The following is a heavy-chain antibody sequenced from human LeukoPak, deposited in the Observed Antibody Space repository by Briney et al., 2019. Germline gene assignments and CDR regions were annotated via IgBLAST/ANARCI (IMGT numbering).Heavy chain of an antibody. CDR1: GLTFSSYW. CDR3: ARGRGIDY. J-gene: IGHJ4*02. D-gene: IGHD5-12*01. Sequence: GGSLRLSCAASGLTFSSYWMSWVRQAPGKGLEWVANIKQDGSEKYYVDSVKGRFAISRDNAKNSLYLQMNSLRAEDTAVYYCARGRGIDYWGQGTLVTVSS. CDR2: IKQDGSEK. V-gene: IGHV3-7*01.